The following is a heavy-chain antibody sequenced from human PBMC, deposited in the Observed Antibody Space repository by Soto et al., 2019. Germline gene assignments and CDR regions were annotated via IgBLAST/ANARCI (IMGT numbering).Heavy chain of an antibody. Sequence: PSETLCLTCAVYGGSFGGYDGSWIRQPPGKGLEWIGEINHSGSTNYNPSLKSRVTISVDTSKNQFSLKLSSVTAADTAVYYCARTSYSNYLGYYYYGMDVWGQGTTVTVSS. CDR2: INHSGST. CDR1: GGSFGGYD. J-gene: IGHJ6*02. D-gene: IGHD4-4*01. V-gene: IGHV4-34*01. CDR3: ARTSYSNYLGYYYYGMDV.